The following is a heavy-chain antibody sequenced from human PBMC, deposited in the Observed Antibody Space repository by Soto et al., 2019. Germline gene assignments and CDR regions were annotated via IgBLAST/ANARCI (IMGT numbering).Heavy chain of an antibody. CDR2: IHSGGST. Sequence: SETLSLTCTVSGDSISSSSYNWGWIRQPPGKGLEWIGTIHSGGSTYYSPSLKSRVTISVNTSKNQFSLKLSSVTAADTAMYYCAGSDYGGNYDYWSRGTLVTVSS. CDR1: GDSISSSSYN. CDR3: AGSDYGGNYDY. J-gene: IGHJ4*02. D-gene: IGHD4-17*01. V-gene: IGHV4-39*01.